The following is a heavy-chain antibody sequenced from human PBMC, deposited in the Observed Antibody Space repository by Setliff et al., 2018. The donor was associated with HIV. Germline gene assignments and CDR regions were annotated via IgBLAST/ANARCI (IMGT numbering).Heavy chain of an antibody. J-gene: IGHJ6*02. CDR3: AREPATYNGYNWDYYGTDL. V-gene: IGHV4-59*02. Sequence: SETLSLTCTVSGGSVNDFYCNWIRQPPGKGPEWIGYIHSSGSTIYNPSLKSRITISIDTSKNRFSLKSKSVTAADTAVYYCAREPATYNGYNWDYYGTDLWGQGTTVTVSS. D-gene: IGHD5-12*01. CDR2: IHSSGST. CDR1: GGSVNDFY.